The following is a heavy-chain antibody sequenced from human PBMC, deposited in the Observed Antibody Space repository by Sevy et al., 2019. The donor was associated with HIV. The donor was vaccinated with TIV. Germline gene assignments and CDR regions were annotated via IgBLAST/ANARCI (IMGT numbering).Heavy chain of an antibody. CDR3: AREEWRSGERYNFDY. J-gene: IGHJ4*02. CDR2: INTRGST. D-gene: IGHD3-16*01. Sequence: HSETLSLTCTVSGGSIGSGTYYWSWIRQPAEKGLEWIGRINTRGSTFYNPSLKSRVTMSVDASNNQFSLSLSSVTAADTAVYYCAREEWRSGERYNFDYWGQGTLVTVSS. CDR1: GGSIGSGTYY. V-gene: IGHV4-61*02.